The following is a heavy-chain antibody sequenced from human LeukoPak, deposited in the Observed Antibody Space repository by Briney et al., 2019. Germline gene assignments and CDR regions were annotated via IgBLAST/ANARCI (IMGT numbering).Heavy chain of an antibody. J-gene: IGHJ5*01. Sequence: SGGSLRLSCAASGFTFSRYTMGWVRQAPGKGLEWVSSITSSSAYIHHADSMKGRFTISRDDAKNSLHLQMNSLRAEDTAVYYCARDRWEPDNWFDSSGQGILVSVSS. CDR2: ITSSSAYI. CDR1: GFTFSRYT. D-gene: IGHD1-26*01. V-gene: IGHV3-21*01. CDR3: ARDRWEPDNWFDS.